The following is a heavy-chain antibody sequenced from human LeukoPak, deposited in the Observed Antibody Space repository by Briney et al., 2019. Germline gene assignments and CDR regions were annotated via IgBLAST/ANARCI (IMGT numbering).Heavy chain of an antibody. CDR3: AKQRYYYDSSGRSGGYYMDV. V-gene: IGHV3-30*02. CDR1: GFTFSSYG. CDR2: IRYDGSNK. Sequence: GGSLRPSCAASGFTFSSYGTHWVRQAPGKGLEWVAFIRYDGSNKYYADSVKGRFTISRDNSKNTLYLQMNSLRAEDTAVYYCAKQRYYYDSSGRSGGYYMDVWDKGTTVTVSS. D-gene: IGHD3-22*01. J-gene: IGHJ6*03.